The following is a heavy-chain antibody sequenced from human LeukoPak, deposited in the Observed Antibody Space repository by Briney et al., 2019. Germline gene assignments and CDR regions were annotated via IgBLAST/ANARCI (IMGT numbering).Heavy chain of an antibody. CDR1: GFTFSSYW. J-gene: IGHJ3*02. CDR3: ARDGLFPAFDAFDI. CDR2: IKQDGSEK. D-gene: IGHD2-21*01. Sequence: GGPLRLSCAAPGFTFSSYWMSWVRQAPGKGLEWVANIKQDGSEKYYVDSVKGRFTISRDNAKNSLYLQMNSLRAEDTAVYYCARDGLFPAFDAFDIWGQGTMVTVSS. V-gene: IGHV3-7*01.